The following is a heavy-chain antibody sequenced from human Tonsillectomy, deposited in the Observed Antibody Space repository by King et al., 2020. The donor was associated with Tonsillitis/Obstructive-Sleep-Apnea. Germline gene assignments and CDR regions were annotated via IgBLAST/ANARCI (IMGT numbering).Heavy chain of an antibody. D-gene: IGHD4-17*01. J-gene: IGHJ4*02. CDR3: KKAVGTTVTAYFDY. CDR1: GFTFDEYA. Sequence: VQLVESGGGLVQPGRSLRLSCAASGFTFDEYAMHWVRQAPGEGLEWVSGISWNSGSIVYADSVKGRFTISRDNAKNSLYLQMISLRSEDTALYYCKKAVGTTVTAYFDYWGQGTLVTVSS. CDR2: ISWNSGSI. V-gene: IGHV3-9*01.